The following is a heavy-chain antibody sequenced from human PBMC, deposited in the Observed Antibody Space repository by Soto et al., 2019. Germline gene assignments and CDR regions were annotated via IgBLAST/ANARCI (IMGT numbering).Heavy chain of an antibody. CDR3: AKESVESTYSYYGMDV. V-gene: IGHV3-30*18. CDR2: VSFDSKNK. J-gene: IGHJ6*02. D-gene: IGHD4-4*01. CDR1: GFSFDTYG. Sequence: GGSLRLSCEASGFSFDTYGMHWVRQAPGKGLEWVAVVSFDSKNKYYIDSVEGRFTISRDNSKKMLYLQMDSLRREDTAVYYCAKESVESTYSYYGMDVWGPGTMVTVSS.